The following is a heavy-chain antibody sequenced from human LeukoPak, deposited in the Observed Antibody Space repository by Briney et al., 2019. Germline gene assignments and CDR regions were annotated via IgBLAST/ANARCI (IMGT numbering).Heavy chain of an antibody. CDR2: INTDGTVT. CDR1: GFTFSKYW. CDR3: ATKQWLAPPPDS. D-gene: IGHD6-19*01. Sequence: GGSLRLSCAASGFTFSKYWMLWVRQAPGKGLESASRINTDGTVTTYADSVKGRFTVSRVNADNTMFLQMNSVRDEDTAVYYCATKQWLAPPPDSWGQGTPVTVSS. V-gene: IGHV3-74*01. J-gene: IGHJ4*02.